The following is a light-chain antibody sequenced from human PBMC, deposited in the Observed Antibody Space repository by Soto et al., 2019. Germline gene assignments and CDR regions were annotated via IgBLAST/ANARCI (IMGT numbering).Light chain of an antibody. V-gene: IGKV1-5*01. J-gene: IGKJ1*01. CDR2: DAS. CDR3: QQYGGMWA. Sequence: DIQMTQSPSTLPASVGDRVTITCRASQSITNRLAWYQQKPGKAPKVLIYDASNLESGVPSRFSGTGSGTEFILTINSLQPDDFATYYCQQYGGMWAFGQRTKVDIK. CDR1: QSITNR.